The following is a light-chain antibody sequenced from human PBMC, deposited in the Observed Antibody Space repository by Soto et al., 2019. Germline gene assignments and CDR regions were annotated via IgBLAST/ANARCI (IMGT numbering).Light chain of an antibody. CDR3: QSYDSSLSGFYV. J-gene: IGLJ1*01. Sequence: QSALTQPPSVSGPPGQRVTISCTGSSSNIGAGYDVHWYQQLPGTAPKLLIYGNSNRPSGVPDRFSGSKSGTSASLAITGLQAEDEADYYCQSYDSSLSGFYVFGTGTKVTVL. CDR1: SSNIGAGYD. CDR2: GNS. V-gene: IGLV1-40*01.